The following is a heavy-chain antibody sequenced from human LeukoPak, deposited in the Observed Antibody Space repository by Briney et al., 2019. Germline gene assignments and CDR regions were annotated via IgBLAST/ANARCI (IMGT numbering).Heavy chain of an antibody. Sequence: PSETLSLTCTVSGGSISSYYWSWIRQPAGKGLEWIGRILTSGSTNYNPSHKSRVTMSVDKSKNQFSLKLSSVTAADMAVYYCAATVAGSKHFDYWGQGSLVTVSS. D-gene: IGHD6-19*01. CDR2: ILTSGST. CDR1: GGSISSYY. J-gene: IGHJ4*02. CDR3: AATVAGSKHFDY. V-gene: IGHV4-4*07.